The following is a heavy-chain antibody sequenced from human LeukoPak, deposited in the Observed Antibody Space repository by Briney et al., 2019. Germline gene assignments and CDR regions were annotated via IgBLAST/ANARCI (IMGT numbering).Heavy chain of an antibody. CDR3: ARPLWFGTYSLEQMAV. J-gene: IGHJ6*02. CDR2: IYYSGST. D-gene: IGHD3-10*01. Sequence: ASETLSLTRTDSGGSISSSSYYWGWIRQPPGKGLEWIGSIYYSGSTYYNPSLKSRVTISVDTSKNQFSLKLSSVTAADTAVYYCARPLWFGTYSLEQMAVWGQGTTVTVSS. V-gene: IGHV4-39*01. CDR1: GGSISSSSYY.